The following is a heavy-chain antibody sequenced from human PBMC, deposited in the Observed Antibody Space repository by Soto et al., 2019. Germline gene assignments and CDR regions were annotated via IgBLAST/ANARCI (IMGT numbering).Heavy chain of an antibody. CDR1: GGSFSDYY. D-gene: IGHD6-19*01. CDR3: ARGKWLDND. CDR2: INHSGST. V-gene: IGHV4-34*01. J-gene: IGHJ4*02. Sequence: QVQLQQWGAGLLKPSETLSLTCAVYGGSFSDYYWSWIRQPPGKGLEWIGEINHSGSTNQNPSLESRVSISVDKSKSQFSLMLISVTAADTAVYYCARGKWLDNDWGQGTLVTVSS.